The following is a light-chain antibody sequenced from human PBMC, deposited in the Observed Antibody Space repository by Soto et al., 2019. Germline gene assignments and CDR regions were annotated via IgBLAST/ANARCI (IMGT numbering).Light chain of an antibody. Sequence: QSALTQPASVSGSPGQSITISCTGTSSDVGGYNYVSWYQQHPGKAPKLMIYEVSNRPSGVSNRFSGSKSGNTASLTISGLQAEDEAEYYCSSFRSGSTWVFGGGTQLTVL. V-gene: IGLV2-14*01. J-gene: IGLJ3*02. CDR2: EVS. CDR1: SSDVGGYNY. CDR3: SSFRSGSTWV.